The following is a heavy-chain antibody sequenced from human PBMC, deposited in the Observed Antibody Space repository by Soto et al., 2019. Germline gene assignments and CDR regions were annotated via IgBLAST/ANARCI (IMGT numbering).Heavy chain of an antibody. V-gene: IGHV1-46*03. CDR1: GYSFTSQY. J-gene: IGHJ3*02. CDR2: INPNGGST. D-gene: IGHD6-25*01. CDR3: GREQGLRTGGGGTEPLDI. Sequence: QVQLVQSGAEVKKPGASVKISCEASGYSFTSQYVHWVRQAPGQGLEWMGIINPNGGSTTYAQKFPGKIPMARATAPRPAYVGPGPLAPEGPAVLYWGREQGLRTGGGGTEPLDIWGQGTMVTVAS.